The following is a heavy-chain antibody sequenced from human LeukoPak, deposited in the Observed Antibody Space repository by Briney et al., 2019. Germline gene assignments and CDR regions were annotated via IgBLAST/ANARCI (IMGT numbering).Heavy chain of an antibody. Sequence: ASVKVSCKASGYTFTGYYMHWVRQAPGQGLEWMGWINPNSGGTNYAQKFQGRVTITADKSTSTAYMELSSLRSEDTAVYYCARDRGQSSHSSGYRDIPFDYWGQGTLVTVSS. J-gene: IGHJ4*02. CDR2: INPNSGGT. D-gene: IGHD3-22*01. V-gene: IGHV1-2*02. CDR3: ARDRGQSSHSSGYRDIPFDY. CDR1: GYTFTGYY.